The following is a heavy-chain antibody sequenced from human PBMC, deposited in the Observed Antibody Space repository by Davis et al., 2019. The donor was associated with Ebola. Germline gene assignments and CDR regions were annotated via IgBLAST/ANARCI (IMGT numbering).Heavy chain of an antibody. D-gene: IGHD4-23*01. V-gene: IGHV3-23*01. CDR1: GFSFNSYW. CDR3: AKEGYLVATLPFDT. Sequence: GESLKISCAASGFSFNSYWMSWVRQAPGKGLEWVSVISGDGINTDYADSVKGRFTMSRDNSKNTLYLQMNSLRAEDTAVYYCAKEGYLVATLPFDTWGQGTLVTVSS. CDR2: ISGDGINT. J-gene: IGHJ4*02.